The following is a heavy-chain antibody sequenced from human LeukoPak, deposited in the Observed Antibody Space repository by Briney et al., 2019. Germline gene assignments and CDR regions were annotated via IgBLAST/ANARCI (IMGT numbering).Heavy chain of an antibody. CDR1: GGSVSGTFY. CDR2: IYHTGTT. D-gene: IGHD3-16*01. J-gene: IGHJ3*01. V-gene: IGHV4-61*01. Sequence: SETLSLTCTVSGGSVSGTFYWSWIRQPPGKGLEWISYIYHTGTTDSNPSLKSRVAVSLDTSNNQFSLKLSSVTAADTAVYYCARRWVYDKRAFDAWGQGTMVTVSA. CDR3: ARRWVYDKRAFDA.